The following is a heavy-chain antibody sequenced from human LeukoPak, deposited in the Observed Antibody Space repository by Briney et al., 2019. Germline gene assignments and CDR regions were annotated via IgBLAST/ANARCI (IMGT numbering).Heavy chain of an antibody. V-gene: IGHV3-23*01. CDR2: ISGSGGST. CDR3: AKGLRSSGYYFDY. D-gene: IGHD3-22*01. Sequence: PGGSLRLSCAASGFTFSSYAMSWVRQAPGKGLEWVSAISGSGGSTYYAGSVKGRFTISRDNSKNTLYLQMNSLRAEDTAVYYCAKGLRSSGYYFDYWGQGTLVTVSS. J-gene: IGHJ4*02. CDR1: GFTFSSYA.